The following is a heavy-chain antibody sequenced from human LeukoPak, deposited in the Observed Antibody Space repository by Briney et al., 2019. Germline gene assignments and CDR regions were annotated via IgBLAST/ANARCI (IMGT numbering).Heavy chain of an antibody. J-gene: IGHJ4*02. Sequence: PGGSLRLSCAASGFTFSSYAMSWVRQAPGKGLEWVSAISGSGGSTYYADSVKGRFTISRDNSKNTLYLQMNSLRAEDTAVYYCAKSGFRFLEWLLDYWGQGTLVTVSS. D-gene: IGHD3-3*01. CDR2: ISGSGGST. CDR1: GFTFSSYA. V-gene: IGHV3-23*01. CDR3: AKSGFRFLEWLLDY.